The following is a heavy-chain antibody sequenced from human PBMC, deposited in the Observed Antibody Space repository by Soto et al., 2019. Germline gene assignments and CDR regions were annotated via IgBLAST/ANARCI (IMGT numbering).Heavy chain of an antibody. V-gene: IGHV4-38-2*02. CDR1: GDSIISIYH. J-gene: IGHJ6*02. D-gene: IGHD4-4*01. CDR3: AREGSVTPYYYYYGMDV. Sequence: SETLSRTCAVSGDSIISIYHWAWIRQSPGRGLEWIASIYHTGTTYYTPSLESRVTISVDTSKNQFSLRLSSVTAADSAVYYCAREGSVTPYYYYYGMDVWGQGTTVT. CDR2: IYHTGTT.